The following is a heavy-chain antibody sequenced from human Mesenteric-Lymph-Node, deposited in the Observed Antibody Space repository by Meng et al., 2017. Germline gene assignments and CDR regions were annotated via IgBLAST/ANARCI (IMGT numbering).Heavy chain of an antibody. CDR1: GVSLSTSGEV. Sequence: QMTLKASGSTLVKPTQTLQPTCIFSGVSLSTSGEVVGWIRQPPGKALEGLAFIYWDDDKRYSPSLKSRLIISKDTSKNQVVLTMTDMDPADTATYYCAHDGWTSTWYRGNHHFDYWGQGALVTVSS. J-gene: IGHJ4*02. CDR2: IYWDDDK. V-gene: IGHV2-5*02. CDR3: AHDGWTSTWYRGNHHFDY. D-gene: IGHD1-26*01.